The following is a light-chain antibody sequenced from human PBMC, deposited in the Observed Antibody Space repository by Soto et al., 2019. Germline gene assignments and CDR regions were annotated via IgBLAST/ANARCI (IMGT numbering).Light chain of an antibody. V-gene: IGLV1-40*01. CDR3: QSYDSSLSGFYV. CDR2: GNS. Sequence: QSVLTQPPPWPGAQGRGVTTSSTGSGPNIGPGYDVHWYQQLPGTAPKLLIYGNSNRPSGVPDRFSGSKSGTSASLAITGLQAEDEADYYCQSYDSSLSGFYVFGTGTKLTVL. J-gene: IGLJ1*01. CDR1: GPNIGPGYD.